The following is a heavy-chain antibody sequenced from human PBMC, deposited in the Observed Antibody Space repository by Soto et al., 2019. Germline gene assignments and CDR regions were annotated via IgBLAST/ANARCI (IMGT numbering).Heavy chain of an antibody. CDR1: GGTFSSYA. D-gene: IGHD2-2*01. J-gene: IGHJ6*04. CDR2: SSPIFGTA. Sequence: QVQLVQSGAEVKKPGSSVKVSCKASGGTFSSYAISWVRQAPGQGLEWLGGSSPIFGTANYAQKFQGRVTINAAESTSTAYMELSSLRSEDTAVYYCARGPAVDDIVVVPAASEYYYYYYGMDVWGKGTTVTVSS. CDR3: ARGPAVDDIVVVPAASEYYYYYYGMDV. V-gene: IGHV1-69*01.